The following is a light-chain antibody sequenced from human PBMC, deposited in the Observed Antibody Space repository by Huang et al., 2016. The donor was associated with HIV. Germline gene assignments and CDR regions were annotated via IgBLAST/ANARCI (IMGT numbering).Light chain of an antibody. CDR2: GTS. Sequence: EIVLTQSPGTLSLSPGERATLSCRASQSVSSSYLAWYQQKPGQAPRLLIDGTSSRATGIPDRCSGSGSGTDFTLTISRLEPEDFAVYYCQQYGSSPITFGQGTRLEIK. CDR3: QQYGSSPIT. V-gene: IGKV3-20*01. CDR1: QSVSSSY. J-gene: IGKJ5*01.